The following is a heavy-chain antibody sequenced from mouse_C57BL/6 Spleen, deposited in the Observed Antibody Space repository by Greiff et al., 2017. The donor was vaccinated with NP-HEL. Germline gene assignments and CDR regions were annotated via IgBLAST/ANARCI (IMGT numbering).Heavy chain of an antibody. V-gene: IGHV5-4*01. CDR2: ISDGGSYT. D-gene: IGHD2-5*01. J-gene: IGHJ2*01. CDR1: GFTFSSYA. CDR3: ARDHSNSLFDY. Sequence: EVQVVESGGGLVKPGGSLKLSCAASGFTFSSYAMSWVRQTPEKRLEWVATISDGGSYTYYPDNVKGRFTISRDNAKNNLYLQMSHLKSEDTAMYYCARDHSNSLFDYWGQGTTLTVSS.